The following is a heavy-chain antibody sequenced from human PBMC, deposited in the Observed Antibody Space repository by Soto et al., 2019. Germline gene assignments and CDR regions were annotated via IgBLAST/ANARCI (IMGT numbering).Heavy chain of an antibody. D-gene: IGHD2-15*01. CDR3: ARRGSSGGIYFDY. CDR1: GGSISSYY. CDR2: IYYSGNT. V-gene: IGHV4-59*08. Sequence: SETLSLTCTVSGGSISSYYWSWIRQPPGKGLEWIGYIYYSGNTNYNPSLKSRVTISVDTSKNQFSLKLSSVTAADTAVYYCARRGSSGGIYFDYWGQGTLVTVSS. J-gene: IGHJ4*02.